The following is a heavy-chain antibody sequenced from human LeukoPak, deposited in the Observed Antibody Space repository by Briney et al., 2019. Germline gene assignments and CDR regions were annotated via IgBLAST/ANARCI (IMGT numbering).Heavy chain of an antibody. CDR3: AKDHYWSIDY. V-gene: IGHV3-74*01. J-gene: IGHJ4*02. CDR2: IKGDGIST. Sequence: GGSLRLSCAASGFDFSSNWMHWVRHAPGQGLVWVSRIKGDGISTNYADSVKGRFTVSRDIAKSTLYLQMNSLRAEDTGVYYCAKDHYWSIDYWGRGTLVTVSS. D-gene: IGHD3-3*01. CDR1: GFDFSSNW.